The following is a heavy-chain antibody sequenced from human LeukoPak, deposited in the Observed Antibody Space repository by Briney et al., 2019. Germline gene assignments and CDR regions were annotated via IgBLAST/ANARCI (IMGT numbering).Heavy chain of an antibody. CDR3: ASTKVRGLYGGTFDY. CDR2: IYYSGST. Sequence: SETLSLTCTVSGGSISSGDYYWSWIRQPPGKGLEWIGYIYYSGSTYYNPSLKSRVTISVDTSKNQFSLKLSSVTAADTAVYYCASTKVRGLYGGTFDYWGQGTLVTVSS. D-gene: IGHD3-10*01. V-gene: IGHV4-30-4*01. J-gene: IGHJ4*02. CDR1: GGSISSGDYY.